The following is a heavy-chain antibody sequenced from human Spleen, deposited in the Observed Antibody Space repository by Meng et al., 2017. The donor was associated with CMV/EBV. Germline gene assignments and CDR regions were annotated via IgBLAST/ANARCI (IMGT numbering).Heavy chain of an antibody. CDR3: ARAWMGLLDGFDY. Sequence: CAASGVTVSGYAAHWVRQAPGKGLDVVAVISYDGSDKYYAGSVKGRFTISRDNSKNTLSLQMNSLRSEDTAVYYCARAWMGLLDGFDYWGQGTLVTVSS. J-gene: IGHJ4*02. CDR1: GVTVSGYA. D-gene: IGHD1-1*01. CDR2: ISYDGSDK. V-gene: IGHV3-30*04.